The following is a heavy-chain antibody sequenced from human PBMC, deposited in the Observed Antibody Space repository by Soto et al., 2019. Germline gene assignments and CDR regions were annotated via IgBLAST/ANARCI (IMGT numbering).Heavy chain of an antibody. D-gene: IGHD6-13*01. CDR2: ISWNSGSI. V-gene: IGHV3-9*01. J-gene: IGHJ4*02. CDR1: GFTFDDYA. Sequence: SLKISCAASGFTFDDYAMHWVRQAPGKGLEWVSGISWNSGSIGYADSVKGRFTISRDNAKNSLYLQMNSLRAEDTALYYCAKDKERVGYSSSWYLGYFDYWGQGTLVTVSS. CDR3: AKDKERVGYSSSWYLGYFDY.